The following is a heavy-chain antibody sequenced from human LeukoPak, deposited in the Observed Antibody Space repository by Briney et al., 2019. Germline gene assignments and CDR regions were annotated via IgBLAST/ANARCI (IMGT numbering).Heavy chain of an antibody. CDR1: GFTFRSHA. CDR2: IYENGGTT. Sequence: GGSLRLSCVGSGFTFRSHAMSWVRQAPEKGLEFVSGIYENGGTTYYADSVKGRFSISRDNSKNTLYLQMDSLRGEDTAIYYCAKDFDYWGQGTLVTVSS. J-gene: IGHJ4*02. V-gene: IGHV3-23*01. CDR3: AKDFDY.